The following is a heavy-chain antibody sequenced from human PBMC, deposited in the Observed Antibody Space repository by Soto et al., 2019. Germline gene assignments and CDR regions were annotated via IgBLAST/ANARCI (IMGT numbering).Heavy chain of an antibody. Sequence: EVQLVESGGGLVQPGGSLRLSCAASGFTFSSYSMNWVRQAPGKGLEWISYIHRDDGTVYYADSVKGRFTISRDNAKNSMFLQMASLRGEDTAVYFCAGTLMCRGGNRSPYWGRGTLVTVSS. D-gene: IGHD2-15*01. J-gene: IGHJ4*02. V-gene: IGHV3-48*01. CDR3: AGTLMCRGGNRSPY. CDR1: GFTFSSYS. CDR2: IHRDDGTV.